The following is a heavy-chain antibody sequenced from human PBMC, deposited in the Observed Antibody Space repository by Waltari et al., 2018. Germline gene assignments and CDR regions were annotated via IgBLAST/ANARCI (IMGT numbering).Heavy chain of an antibody. CDR1: GGSISSGSYY. V-gene: IGHV4-61*02. CDR3: ARGLSPYYDFWSGGTNWFDP. CDR2: IYTSGST. J-gene: IGHJ5*02. Sequence: QVQLQESGPGLVKPSQTLSLTCTVSGGSISSGSYYWSWIRQPAGTGLEWIGRIYTSGSTNYNPSLKSRVTISVDTSKNQFSLKLSSVTAADTAVYYCARGLSPYYDFWSGGTNWFDPWGQGTLVTVSS. D-gene: IGHD3-3*01.